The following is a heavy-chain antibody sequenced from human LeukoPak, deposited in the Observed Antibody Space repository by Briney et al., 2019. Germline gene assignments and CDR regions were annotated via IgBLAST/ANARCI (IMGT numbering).Heavy chain of an antibody. Sequence: ETLSLTCTVSCGSISSYYSSWIRPPPGKGLEWIGYIYYRGSTSYNPSLKSRVTILVDTSKNQFSLKRSSVTAADTAVYYCARQSYGDCFDYWGQGTLVTVSS. CDR2: IYYRGST. D-gene: IGHD4-17*01. J-gene: IGHJ4*02. CDR1: CGSISSYY. CDR3: ARQSYGDCFDY. V-gene: IGHV4-59*08.